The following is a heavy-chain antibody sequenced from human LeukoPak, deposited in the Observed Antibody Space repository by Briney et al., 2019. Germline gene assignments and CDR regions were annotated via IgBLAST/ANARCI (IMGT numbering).Heavy chain of an antibody. CDR1: GFTFSSYA. V-gene: IGHV3-48*03. CDR3: ARGLATTPSDY. CDR2: ISSSGSTK. J-gene: IGHJ4*02. Sequence: GGSLRLSCAASGFTFSSYAMNWIRQAPGKGLEWVAYISSSGSTKYYADSVKGVFTIARDNAKYSLYLQMNSLRAEDTAVYYCARGLATTPSDYWGQGTLVTVSS. D-gene: IGHD5-24*01.